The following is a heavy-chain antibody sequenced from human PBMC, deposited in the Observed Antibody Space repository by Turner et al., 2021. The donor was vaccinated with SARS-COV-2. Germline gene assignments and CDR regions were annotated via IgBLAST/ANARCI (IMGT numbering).Heavy chain of an antibody. CDR3: ARLQWLDRPRDYYDH. Sequence: QLQLQESGPGLVKPSETLSLTCTVSVGSISSSSYYWGWIRQPPGKGLEWIGIIYNSGSTYYNPSLKSRVTMSVETSKNQFSLRLTSATAADTAVYFCARLQWLDRPRDYYDHWGQGTLVTVSS. CDR2: IYNSGST. J-gene: IGHJ4*02. CDR1: VGSISSSSYY. D-gene: IGHD6-19*01. V-gene: IGHV4-39*01.